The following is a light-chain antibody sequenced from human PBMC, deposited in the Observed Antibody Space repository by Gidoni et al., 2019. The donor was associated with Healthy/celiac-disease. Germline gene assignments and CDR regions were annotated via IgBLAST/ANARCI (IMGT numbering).Light chain of an antibody. CDR3: QQYGSSPYT. Sequence: EIVLTQSPGTLSLSPGERATLSCRASQSVRSSYLAWYQQKPGQAPRLLIYGASSRATGIPDRFSGSGSGTDFTLTISRLEPEDFAVYYCQQYGSSPYTFGPXTKLEIK. CDR2: GAS. CDR1: QSVRSSY. V-gene: IGKV3-20*01. J-gene: IGKJ2*01.